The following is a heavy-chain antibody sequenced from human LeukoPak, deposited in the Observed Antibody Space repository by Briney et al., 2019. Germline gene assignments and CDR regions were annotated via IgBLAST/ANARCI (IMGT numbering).Heavy chain of an antibody. CDR2: IHYSGST. CDR3: ARGQWLPVFDF. J-gene: IGHJ4*02. CDR1: GGSISSGSYY. D-gene: IGHD3-22*01. Sequence: PSETLSLTCTVSGGSISSGSYYWSWIRQPAGKGLEWIGSIHYSGSTSYNPSLRSRVTISVDKSKNQFFLKLSSVTATDTAVYYCARGQWLPVFDFWGQGTLVTVSS. V-gene: IGHV4-61*10.